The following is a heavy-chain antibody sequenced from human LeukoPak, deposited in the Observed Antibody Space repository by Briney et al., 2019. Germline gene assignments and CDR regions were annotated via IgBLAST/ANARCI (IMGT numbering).Heavy chain of an antibody. J-gene: IGHJ4*02. CDR1: GFTVSSSY. D-gene: IGHD1-7*01. Sequence: GGSLRLSCAASGFTVSSSYMCWVRQAPGKGLEWVSFIYNSGATYYAGSVKDRFTISRDNSKNTLYLQMNSLRAEDTAVYYCARDGYNWNYPSPIDYWGQGTLVTVSS. CDR3: ARDGYNWNYPSPIDY. CDR2: IYNSGAT. V-gene: IGHV3-66*01.